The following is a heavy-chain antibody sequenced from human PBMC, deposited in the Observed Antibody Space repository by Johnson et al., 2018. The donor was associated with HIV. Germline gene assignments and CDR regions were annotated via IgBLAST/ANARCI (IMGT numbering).Heavy chain of an antibody. CDR2: IKSKTDGGTK. D-gene: IGHD1-20*01. Sequence: VQLVESGGGLIKPGGSLRLSCSAPGFTFSNAWMSWVRQAPGKGLEWVGHIKSKTDGGTKYYADSLKGRFTISRDNSKNSLYLQMNSLRAEDTGMYYCAKIITGTTYDALDLWGQGTMVTVSS. V-gene: IGHV3-15*05. CDR3: AKIITGTTYDALDL. CDR1: GFTFSNAW. J-gene: IGHJ3*01.